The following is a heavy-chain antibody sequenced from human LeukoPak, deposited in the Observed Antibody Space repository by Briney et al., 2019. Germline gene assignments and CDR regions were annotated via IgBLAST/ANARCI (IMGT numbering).Heavy chain of an antibody. J-gene: IGHJ4*02. V-gene: IGHV3-30*04. CDR3: ARDDKGRWLPRGLDY. D-gene: IGHD5-24*01. Sequence: PGRSLRLSCAASGFTFSSYAMHWVRQAPGKGLEWVAVISYDGSNKYYADSVKGRFTISRDNSKNTLYLQMNSLRAEDTAVYYCARDDKGRWLPRGLDYWGQGTLVTVSS. CDR2: ISYDGSNK. CDR1: GFTFSSYA.